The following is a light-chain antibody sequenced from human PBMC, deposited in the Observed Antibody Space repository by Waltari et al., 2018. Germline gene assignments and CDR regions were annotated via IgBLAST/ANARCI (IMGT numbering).Light chain of an antibody. CDR1: RGAVGSCKL. J-gene: IGLJ2*01. CDR3: CSYAGGSVI. Sequence: QSGLTQPASVSGSPGQAIPISCPASRGAVGSCKLVSWYQRHPGKAPKLIISEVNDRPSGVSNRFSGSKSGNTASLTISGLQAEDEADYYCCSYAGGSVIFGGGTKLIVL. V-gene: IGLV2-23*02. CDR2: EVN.